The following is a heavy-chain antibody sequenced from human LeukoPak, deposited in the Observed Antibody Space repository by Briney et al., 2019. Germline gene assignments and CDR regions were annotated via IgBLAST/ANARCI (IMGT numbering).Heavy chain of an antibody. D-gene: IGHD3-10*01. Sequence: SGGSLRLSRTASGFTFTSYGMNWVRQAPGKGLEWVSFIDTSGSYIYYGDSLKGRVTISRDNAKNSLYLQMNGLRAEDTAVYYCARGRSITLLRGVAMSDGFGIWGQGAMVTVSS. J-gene: IGHJ3*02. CDR3: ARGRSITLLRGVAMSDGFGI. V-gene: IGHV3-21*01. CDR2: IDTSGSYI. CDR1: GFTFTSYG.